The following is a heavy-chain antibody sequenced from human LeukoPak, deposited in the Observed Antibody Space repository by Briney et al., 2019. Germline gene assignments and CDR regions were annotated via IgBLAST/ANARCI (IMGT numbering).Heavy chain of an antibody. CDR2: IYHSGST. J-gene: IGHJ4*02. CDR3: ARDNTYVSGFDY. V-gene: IGHV4-30-2*01. CDR1: GGSISSGGYS. D-gene: IGHD1-14*01. Sequence: SQTLSLTCAVSGGSISSGGYSWSWSRQPPGKGLEWIGYIYHSGSTYYNPSLKSRVTISVDRSKNQFSLKLSSVTAADTAVYYCARDNTYVSGFDYWGQGTLVTVSS.